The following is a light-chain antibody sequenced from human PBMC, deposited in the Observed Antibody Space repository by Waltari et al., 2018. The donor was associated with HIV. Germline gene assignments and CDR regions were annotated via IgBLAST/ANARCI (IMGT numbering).Light chain of an antibody. CDR3: GTWDSSLSAGV. V-gene: IGLV1-51*01. J-gene: IGLJ3*02. Sequence: QSVLTQPPSVSAAPGQKVTISCSGSSSNIGNNYVSWYQQFPGTAPKLLIYDNNKRPPGIPDRFSGSKSGTSATLGITGLQTGDEADYYCGTWDSSLSAGVVGGGTKLTVL. CDR1: SSNIGNNY. CDR2: DNN.